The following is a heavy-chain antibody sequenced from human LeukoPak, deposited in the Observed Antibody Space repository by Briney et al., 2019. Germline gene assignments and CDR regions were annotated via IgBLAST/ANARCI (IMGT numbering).Heavy chain of an antibody. Sequence: PGGSLRLSCAASGFTVSSNYMSWVRQAPGKGLEWVSVIYSGGSTYYADSVKGRFTISRDNSKNTLYLQMNSLRAEDTAVYYCARGIAAAGTWWFDPWGQGTLVTVSS. CDR2: IYSGGST. V-gene: IGHV3-53*01. CDR3: ARGIAAAGTWWFDP. D-gene: IGHD6-13*01. CDR1: GFTVSSNY. J-gene: IGHJ5*02.